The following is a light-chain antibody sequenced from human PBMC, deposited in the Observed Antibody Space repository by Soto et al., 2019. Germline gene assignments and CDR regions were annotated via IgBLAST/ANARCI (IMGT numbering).Light chain of an antibody. V-gene: IGKV1-12*01. CDR1: SGLAGR. CDR3: QQASSFPFT. J-gene: IGKJ5*01. Sequence: DIQLAQSPSFVASTVGGRGPINCWARSGLAGRLSWYQPKPGTAPKLLISGASSLQNGVPSRFSGNGSGTDFSLTISSLQPDDFATYFCQQASSFPFTFGHGTRLEFK. CDR2: GAS.